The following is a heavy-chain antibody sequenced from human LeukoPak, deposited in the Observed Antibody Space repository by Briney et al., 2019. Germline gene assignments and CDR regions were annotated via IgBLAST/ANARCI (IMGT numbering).Heavy chain of an antibody. V-gene: IGHV1-69*13. CDR3: ARLNDYGDRSFDY. CDR1: GGTFSIYA. D-gene: IGHD4-17*01. Sequence: GASVKVSFKASGGTFSIYAISWVRQAPGQGLEWMGGIIPIFGTANYAQKLQGRVTITADESTSTAYMELSSLRSEDTAVYYCARLNDYGDRSFDYWGQGTLVTVSS. CDR2: IIPIFGTA. J-gene: IGHJ4*02.